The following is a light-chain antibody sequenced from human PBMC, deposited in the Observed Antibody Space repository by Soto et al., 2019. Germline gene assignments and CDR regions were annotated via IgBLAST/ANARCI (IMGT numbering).Light chain of an antibody. Sequence: DSQMTQSPSSLSAFVGDRVTITCRAGQDINIYLAWYQQKPGKVPRLLISAASTLRSGVPSRFSGSGSGTDFTLTISSLQPEDVATYYCQKYDGAPLTFGGGTKVEIK. V-gene: IGKV1-27*01. J-gene: IGKJ4*01. CDR2: AAS. CDR1: QDINIY. CDR3: QKYDGAPLT.